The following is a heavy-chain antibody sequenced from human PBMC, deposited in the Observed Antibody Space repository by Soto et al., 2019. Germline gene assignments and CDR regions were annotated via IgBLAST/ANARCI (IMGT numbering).Heavy chain of an antibody. CDR1: GGTFSTYA. D-gene: IGHD3-3*01. Sequence: GASVKVSCKASGGTFSTYAISWVRQAPGQGLEWMGGIIPILGTAKYAQKFQGRVTITADESTSTAYMELSSLRSEDTAVYYCAREIFGVIISGGRDAFDIWGQGTMVTVSS. V-gene: IGHV1-69*13. J-gene: IGHJ3*02. CDR2: IIPILGTA. CDR3: AREIFGVIISGGRDAFDI.